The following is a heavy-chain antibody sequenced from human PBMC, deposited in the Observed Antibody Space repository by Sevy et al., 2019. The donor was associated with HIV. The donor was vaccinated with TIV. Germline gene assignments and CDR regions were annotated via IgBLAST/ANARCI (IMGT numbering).Heavy chain of an antibody. J-gene: IGHJ3*02. Sequence: SETLSLTCSVSGDSITSGAFSWNWIRQPTGKSQEWIGYIYHTGNTYYSSSLKSRLTISVDRSKNQFSLNLTSVTAADTAVYYCARDGGTLTVPGSFDIWGQGTMVTVSS. CDR1: GDSITSGAFS. V-gene: IGHV4-30-2*01. CDR3: ARDGGTLTVPGSFDI. D-gene: IGHD3-9*01. CDR2: IYHTGNT.